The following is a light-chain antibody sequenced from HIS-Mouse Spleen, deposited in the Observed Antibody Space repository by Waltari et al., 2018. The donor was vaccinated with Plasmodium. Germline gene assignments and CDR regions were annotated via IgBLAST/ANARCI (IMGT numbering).Light chain of an antibody. Sequence: EIVMTQSPATLSVSPGERATLSCRASQSVSSNLAWYQQKPGQAPRPRIYGAPTRATGSPARFSGSGSGTEFTLTISSLQSEDFAVYYCQQYNNWSFTFGPGTKVDIK. CDR1: QSVSSN. J-gene: IGKJ3*01. CDR2: GAP. CDR3: QQYNNWSFT. V-gene: IGKV3-15*01.